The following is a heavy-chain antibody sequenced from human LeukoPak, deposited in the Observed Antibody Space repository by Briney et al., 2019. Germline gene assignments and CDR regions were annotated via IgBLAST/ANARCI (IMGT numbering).Heavy chain of an antibody. CDR1: GGSISSSSYY. CDR3: ARAVSYYYMDV. D-gene: IGHD4-23*01. Sequence: PSETLSLTCTVSGGSISSSSYYWGWLRQPPGQGLEWIGSIYYSGSTYYNPSLNIPVTISVNTSKNQLSLKLSSVTAADTAVYYCARAVSYYYMDVWGKGTTVTISS. V-gene: IGHV4-39*07. CDR2: IYYSGST. J-gene: IGHJ6*03.